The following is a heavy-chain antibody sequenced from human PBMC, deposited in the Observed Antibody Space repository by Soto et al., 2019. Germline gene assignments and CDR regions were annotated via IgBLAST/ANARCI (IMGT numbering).Heavy chain of an antibody. D-gene: IGHD6-19*01. J-gene: IGHJ4*02. V-gene: IGHV4-34*01. CDR3: ARDMAGTIDY. Sequence: PSETLSLTCAVYGGSFSGYYWSWIRQPPGKGLEWIGEINHSGSTNYNPSLKSRVTISVDTSKNQFSLKLSSVTAADTAVYYCARDMAGTIDYWGQGTLVTVSS. CDR1: GGSFSGYY. CDR2: INHSGST.